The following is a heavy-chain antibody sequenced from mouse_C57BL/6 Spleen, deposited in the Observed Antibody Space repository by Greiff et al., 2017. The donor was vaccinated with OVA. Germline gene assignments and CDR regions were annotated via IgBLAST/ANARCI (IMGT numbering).Heavy chain of an antibody. D-gene: IGHD2-4*01. V-gene: IGHV10-1*01. CDR3: VRHWGDYTSMDY. Sequence: EVMLVESGGGLVQPKGSLKLSCAASGFSFNTYAMNWVRQAPGKGLEWVARIRSKSNNYATYYADSVKDRFTISRDDSESMLYLQMNNLKTEDTAMYYCVRHWGDYTSMDYWGQGTSVTVSS. CDR1: GFSFNTYA. J-gene: IGHJ4*01. CDR2: IRSKSNNYAT.